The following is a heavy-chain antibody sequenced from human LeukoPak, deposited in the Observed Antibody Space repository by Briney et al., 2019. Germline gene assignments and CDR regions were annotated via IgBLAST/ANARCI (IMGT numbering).Heavy chain of an antibody. J-gene: IGHJ4*02. CDR1: GYTFTGYY. CDR3: AREVWRYCTNGVCYHLDY. D-gene: IGHD2-8*01. V-gene: IGHV1-2*02. Sequence: ASVKVSCKASGYTFTGYYMHWVRQAPGQGLEWMGWINPNSGGTNYAQKFQGRVTITRDTSASTAYMELSSLRSEDMAVYYCAREVWRYCTNGVCYHLDYWGQGTLVTVSS. CDR2: INPNSGGT.